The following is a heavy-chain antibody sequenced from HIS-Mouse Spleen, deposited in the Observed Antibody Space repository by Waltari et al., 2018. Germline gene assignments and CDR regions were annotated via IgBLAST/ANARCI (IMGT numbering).Heavy chain of an antibody. CDR1: GGSISSSSYY. V-gene: IGHV4-39*07. J-gene: IGHJ2*01. Sequence: QLQLQESGPGLVKPSETLSLTCTVSGGSISSSSYYWGWIRQPPGKGLEWIGSIYNSGSTYDNPYLKSRVTISVDTSKNQFSLKLSSVTAADTAVYYCAREIPYSSSWYDWYFDLWGRGTLVTVSS. CDR2: IYNSGST. D-gene: IGHD6-13*01. CDR3: AREIPYSSSWYDWYFDL.